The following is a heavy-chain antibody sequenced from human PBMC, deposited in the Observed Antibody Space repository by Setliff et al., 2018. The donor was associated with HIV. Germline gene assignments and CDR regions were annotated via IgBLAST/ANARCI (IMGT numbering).Heavy chain of an antibody. CDR3: ARAGITIFWNAFDM. J-gene: IGHJ3*02. CDR2: MYYSGST. D-gene: IGHD3-9*01. V-gene: IGHV4-30-4*08. CDR1: GGSISSSDYY. Sequence: SETLSLTCTVSGGSISSSDYYWSWIRQPPGKGLEWIGYMYYSGSTYYNPSLKSRLTISLDASKNQFALKLSTVTAADTAVYYCARAGITIFWNAFDMWGQGTMVTVSS.